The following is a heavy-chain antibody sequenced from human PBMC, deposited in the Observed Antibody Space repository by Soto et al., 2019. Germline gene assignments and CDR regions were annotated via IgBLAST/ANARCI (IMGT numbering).Heavy chain of an antibody. J-gene: IGHJ3*02. CDR2: IVPIFRTA. CDR1: GDTFSNYV. CDR3: ARDTAAPGNFREEASDI. D-gene: IGHD6-25*01. Sequence: QVQLVQSGAKVKKHGSSVKVACKVSGDTFSNYVINWLRQAPGQGLAWMGAIVPIFRTANYAQKFQSSVTITAAESTITGYVELSGLRSGDTATYYWARDTAAPGNFREEASDIWGQGTLVTVSS. V-gene: IGHV1-69*12.